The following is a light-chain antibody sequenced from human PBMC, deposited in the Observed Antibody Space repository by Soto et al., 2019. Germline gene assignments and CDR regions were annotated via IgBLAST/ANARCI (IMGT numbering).Light chain of an antibody. CDR2: DVS. J-gene: IGLJ3*02. CDR1: SSAVGGYNY. Sequence: QSALTQPASVSGSPGQSITISCTGTSSAVGGYNYVSWYQQHPGKAPKLMIYDVSNRPSGVSNRFSGSKSGNTASLTISGLQAEDDADYYCSSYTSSSTWVFGGGTKLTVL. CDR3: SSYTSSSTWV. V-gene: IGLV2-14*01.